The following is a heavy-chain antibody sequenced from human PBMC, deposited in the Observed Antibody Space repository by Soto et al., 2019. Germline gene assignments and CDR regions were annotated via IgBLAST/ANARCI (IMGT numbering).Heavy chain of an antibody. CDR2: IYPGDSDT. V-gene: IGHV5-51*01. CDR3: ARTAAAGKYYYGMDV. D-gene: IGHD6-13*01. J-gene: IGHJ6*02. Sequence: RGESLKISCKASGYSFTSYWIGWVRQMPGKGLEWMGIIYPGDSDTKYSPSLPGQVTISADKSISTAYLQWSSLKSSDTAMYYCARTAAAGKYYYGMDVWGQGTTVTVSS. CDR1: GYSFTSYW.